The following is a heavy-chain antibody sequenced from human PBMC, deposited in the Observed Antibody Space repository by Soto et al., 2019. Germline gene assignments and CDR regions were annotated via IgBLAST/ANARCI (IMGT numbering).Heavy chain of an antibody. V-gene: IGHV1-8*01. CDR3: ARGGFGYCSSTSCYPPYYYYYYMDV. J-gene: IGHJ6*03. Sequence: ASVKVSCKASGYTFTSYDINWVRQATGQGLEWMGWMNPNSGNTGYAQKFQGRVTMTRNTSVSTAYMELGSLRSEDTAVYYCARGGFGYCSSTSCYPPYYYYYYMDVWGKGTTVTVSS. D-gene: IGHD2-2*03. CDR1: GYTFTSYD. CDR2: MNPNSGNT.